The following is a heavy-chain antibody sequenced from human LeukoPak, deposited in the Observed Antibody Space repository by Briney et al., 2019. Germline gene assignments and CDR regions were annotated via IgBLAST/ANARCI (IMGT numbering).Heavy chain of an antibody. V-gene: IGHV3-9*01. CDR1: GFTFDDYA. D-gene: IGHD6-13*01. J-gene: IGHJ6*02. Sequence: GRSLRLSCAASGFTFDDYAMHWVRQAPGKGLEWVSGISWNSGSIGYADSVKGRFTISRDNAKNSLYLLMNSLRAEDTALYYCAKGPIFSSWSNFYYYGMDVWGQGTTVTVSS. CDR3: AKGPIFSSWSNFYYYGMDV. CDR2: ISWNSGSI.